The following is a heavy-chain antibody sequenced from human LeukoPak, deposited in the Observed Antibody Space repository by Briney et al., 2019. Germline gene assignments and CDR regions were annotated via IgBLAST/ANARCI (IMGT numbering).Heavy chain of an antibody. Sequence: GASVKVSCKASGGTFSSYAISWVRQAPGQGLEWMGRIIPIFGTANYAQKFQGRVTITTDESTSTAYMELSGLRSEDTAVYYCARASVEQQLSYFDYWGQGTLVTVSS. D-gene: IGHD6-13*01. V-gene: IGHV1-69*05. CDR1: GGTFSSYA. CDR3: ARASVEQQLSYFDY. CDR2: IIPIFGTA. J-gene: IGHJ4*02.